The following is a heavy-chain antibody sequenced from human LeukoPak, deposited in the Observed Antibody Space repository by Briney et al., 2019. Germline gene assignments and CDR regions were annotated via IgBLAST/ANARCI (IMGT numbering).Heavy chain of an antibody. CDR2: IYTCGST. V-gene: IGHV4-4*07. CDR1: GGSISSYY. D-gene: IGHD2-2*01. CDR3: ARVAPVVPAASYYYYYYMDV. J-gene: IGHJ6*03. Sequence: SETLSLTCAVSGGSISSYYWSWIRQPAGKGLEWIGRIYTCGSTNYNPSLKSRVTMSVDTSKNQFSLKLSSVTAADTAVYYCARVAPVVPAASYYYYYYMDVWGKGTTVTVSS.